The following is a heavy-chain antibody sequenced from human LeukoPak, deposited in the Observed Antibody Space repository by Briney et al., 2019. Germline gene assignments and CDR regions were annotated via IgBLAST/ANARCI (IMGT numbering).Heavy chain of an antibody. V-gene: IGHV3-48*02. Sequence: GGSLRLSCAASGFMYSGFDMSWVRQAPGKGLEWVSYISSGSSTMYCAESVKGRFTISRDNAKTSLFLQMNGLRDEDTAVYYCVRERGFRGSYYYDHWGQGALVTVSS. D-gene: IGHD1-26*01. CDR1: GFMYSGFD. CDR2: ISSGSSTM. CDR3: VRERGFRGSYYYDH. J-gene: IGHJ4*02.